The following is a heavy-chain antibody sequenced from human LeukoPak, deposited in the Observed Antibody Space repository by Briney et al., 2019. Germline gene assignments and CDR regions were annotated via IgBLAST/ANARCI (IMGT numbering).Heavy chain of an antibody. CDR1: GGTFSSYA. J-gene: IGHJ4*02. D-gene: IGHD3-22*01. CDR2: IIPIFGTA. V-gene: IGHV1-69*13. CDR3: ARGRSSAGYYYDSSGYIFDY. Sequence: SVKVSCKASGGTFSSYAISWVRQAPGQGLEWMGGIIPIFGTANYAQKFQGRVTITADESTSTAYMELSSLRSEDTAVYYCARGRSSAGYYYDSSGYIFDYWGQGTLVTVSS.